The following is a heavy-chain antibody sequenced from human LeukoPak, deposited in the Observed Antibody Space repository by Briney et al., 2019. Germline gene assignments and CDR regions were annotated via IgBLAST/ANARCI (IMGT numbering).Heavy chain of an antibody. D-gene: IGHD6-13*01. J-gene: IGHJ5*02. CDR2: IHPSNGGT. CDR1: GYTFTGFY. V-gene: IGHV1-2*02. Sequence: ASVKVSCKTSGYTFTGFYMHWVRQAPGHGLEWLRCIHPSNGGTRYGQRFQDRLTLTRDTSISTAYMELRPLTPDDTASYYCARDFGTGLTAAADAWGQGTLVIVSS. CDR3: ARDFGTGLTAAADA.